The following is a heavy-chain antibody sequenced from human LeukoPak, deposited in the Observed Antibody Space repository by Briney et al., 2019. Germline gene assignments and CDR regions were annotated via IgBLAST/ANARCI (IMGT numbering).Heavy chain of an antibody. Sequence: PGGSLRLSCAASGFTPSSNYMSWVRQAPGEGLEWVSVIYSGGSTYYANSVKGRFTISRDNSKNTLYLQMNSLRAEDTAVYYCARDRRGYFQSWGQGTLVTVSS. CDR2: IYSGGST. J-gene: IGHJ1*01. V-gene: IGHV3-66*01. CDR1: GFTPSSNY. CDR3: ARDRRGYFQS.